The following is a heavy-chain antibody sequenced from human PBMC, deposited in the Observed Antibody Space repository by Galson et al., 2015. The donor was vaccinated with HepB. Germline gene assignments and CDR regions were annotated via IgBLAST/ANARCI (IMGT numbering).Heavy chain of an antibody. V-gene: IGHV3-30*04. CDR2: ISYDGSNK. CDR1: GFTFSSYA. D-gene: IGHD1-26*01. J-gene: IGHJ3*02. Sequence: SLRLSCAASGFTFSSYAMHWVRQAPGKGLEWVAVISYDGSNKYYADSVKGRFTISRDNSKNTLYLQMNSLRAEDTAVYYCARVYWELDDAFDIWGQGTMVTVSS. CDR3: ARVYWELDDAFDI.